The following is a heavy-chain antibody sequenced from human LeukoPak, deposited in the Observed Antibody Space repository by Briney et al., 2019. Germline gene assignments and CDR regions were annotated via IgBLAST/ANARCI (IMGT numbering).Heavy chain of an antibody. Sequence: PSETLSLTCAVYGGSFSGYYWSWIRQPPGKGLEWIGEINHSGGTNYNPSLKSRVTISVDTSKNQFSLKLSSVTAADTAVYYCARGRYCGGDCYPRAFDIWGQGTMVTVSS. CDR2: INHSGGT. J-gene: IGHJ3*02. CDR1: GGSFSGYY. CDR3: ARGRYCGGDCYPRAFDI. V-gene: IGHV4-34*01. D-gene: IGHD2-21*02.